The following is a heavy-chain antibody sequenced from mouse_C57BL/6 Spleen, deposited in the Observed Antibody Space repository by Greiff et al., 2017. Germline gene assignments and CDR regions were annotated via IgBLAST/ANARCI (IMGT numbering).Heavy chain of an antibody. CDR2: ISYDGSN. CDR3: ARDGGYSNPYYYAMDY. Sequence: EVKLVESGPGLVKPSQSLSLTCSVTGYSITSGYYWNWIRQFPGNKLEWMGYISYDGSNNYNPSLKNRISITRDTSKNQFFLKLNSVTTEDTATYYCARDGGYSNPYYYAMDYWGQGTSVTVSS. D-gene: IGHD2-5*01. V-gene: IGHV3-6*01. CDR1: GYSITSGYY. J-gene: IGHJ4*01.